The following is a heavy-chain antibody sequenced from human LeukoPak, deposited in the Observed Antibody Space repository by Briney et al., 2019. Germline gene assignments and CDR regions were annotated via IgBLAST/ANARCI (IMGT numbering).Heavy chain of an antibody. Sequence: SETLSLTCAVSGGSISNYFWSWIRQAPGKGLEYIGFIYYSGNTNYNPSFKSRVTISVDTSKKQFSLKLSSVTAADTAVYYCARDLAYRSSLRGTFDIWGQGTKVTVSS. CDR1: GGSISNYF. CDR2: IYYSGNT. CDR3: ARDLAYRSSLRGTFDI. J-gene: IGHJ3*02. D-gene: IGHD6-19*01. V-gene: IGHV4-59*01.